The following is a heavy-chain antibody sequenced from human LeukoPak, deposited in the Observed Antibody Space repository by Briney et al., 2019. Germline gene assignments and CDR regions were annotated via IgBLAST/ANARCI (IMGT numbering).Heavy chain of an antibody. D-gene: IGHD3-22*01. CDR3: TRGGYYDSSGYPYFDY. Sequence: PGGSLRLSCTTSRFTFGDYAMSWFRQAPGKGLEWVAFIRIKAYGGTTEYAASVKGRFTMSRDDSKSIAYLQMNSLKTEDTAVYYCTRGGYYDSSGYPYFDYWGQGTLVTVSS. V-gene: IGHV3-49*03. CDR2: IRIKAYGGTT. CDR1: RFTFGDYA. J-gene: IGHJ4*02.